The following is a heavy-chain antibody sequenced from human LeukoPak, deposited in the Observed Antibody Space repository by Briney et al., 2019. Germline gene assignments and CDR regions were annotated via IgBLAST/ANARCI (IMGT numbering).Heavy chain of an antibody. J-gene: IGHJ4*02. V-gene: IGHV3-48*01. CDR3: AKTRPLDSSSWSHGDC. CDR1: GFSFSTNS. CDR2: ISSNSATT. Sequence: GGSLRLSCAASGFSFSTNSMNWVRQVPGKGLEWISYISSNSATTYYADSVKGRFTISRDNAKNSLYLHMNSLRADDTAVYYCAKTRPLDSSSWSHGDCWGQGTLVTVSS. D-gene: IGHD6-13*01.